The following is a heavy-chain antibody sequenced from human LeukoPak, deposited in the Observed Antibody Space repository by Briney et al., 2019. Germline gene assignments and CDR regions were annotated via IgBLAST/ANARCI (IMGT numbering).Heavy chain of an antibody. CDR2: IKQDGSEK. Sequence: GGSLRLSCAASGFTFSSYWMSWVRQAPGKGLEWVANIKQDGSEKYYVDSVKGRFTISRDNAKNSLYLQMNSLRAEDTTVYYCARVANRDAFDIWGQGTMVTVSS. J-gene: IGHJ3*02. V-gene: IGHV3-7*01. CDR3: ARVANRDAFDI. D-gene: IGHD2/OR15-2a*01. CDR1: GFTFSSYW.